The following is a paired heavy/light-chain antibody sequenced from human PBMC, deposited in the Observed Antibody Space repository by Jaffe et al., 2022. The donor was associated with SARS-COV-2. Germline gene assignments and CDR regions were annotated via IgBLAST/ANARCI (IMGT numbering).Light chain of an antibody. J-gene: IGKJ1*01. CDR2: GAS. V-gene: IGKV3-15*01. CDR1: QNVNSN. Sequence: EIVMTQSPATLSVVPGERATLFCSASQNVNSNVAWYQQKPGQAPRLLIFGASTRATGVPGRFSGSGSGTEFTLTISSLQSEDFAIFYCQQYHNWPPWTFGQGTRLELK. CDR3: QQYHNWPPWT.
Heavy chain of an antibody. V-gene: IGHV3-7*03. J-gene: IGHJ6*02. Sequence: QLVESGGRLVRPGGSLRLSCAASGFTFTDYWMTWVRQAPGKGLEWVANIKEDRSETYYVDSVKGRFTISKDNSKNSVYLQMNNLRAEDTAVYYCARDHLPPYRDYAAFTFGLDVWGQGTTVTVS. CDR3: ARDHLPPYRDYAAFTFGLDV. CDR1: GFTFTDYW. D-gene: IGHD4-17*01. CDR2: IKEDRSET.